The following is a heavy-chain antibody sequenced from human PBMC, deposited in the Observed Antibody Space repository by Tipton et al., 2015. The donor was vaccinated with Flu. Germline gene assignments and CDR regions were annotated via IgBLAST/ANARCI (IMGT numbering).Heavy chain of an antibody. CDR3: AREFYESARHYYYGMDV. J-gene: IGHJ6*02. V-gene: IGHV3-53*01. Sequence: SLRLSCAASGFTLSRYWMHWVRQAPGKGLEWVSIIYSGGTTYYADSVKGRFTISRDNSKNTLFLQMDSLRAEDTAVYYCAREFYESARHYYYGMDVWGQGTTVTVSS. CDR1: GFTLSRYW. CDR2: IYSGGTT. D-gene: IGHD3-22*01.